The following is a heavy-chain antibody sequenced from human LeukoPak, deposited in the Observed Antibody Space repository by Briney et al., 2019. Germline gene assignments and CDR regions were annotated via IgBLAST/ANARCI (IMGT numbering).Heavy chain of an antibody. V-gene: IGHV3-30*02. CDR3: AKTTRGYCSSTSCFDAFDI. D-gene: IGHD2-2*01. J-gene: IGHJ3*02. CDR2: IRYDGSNK. CDR1: GFTFSSYW. Sequence: PGGSLRLSCAASGFTFSSYWMHWVRQAPGKGLEWVAFIRYDGSNKYYADSVKGRFTISRDNSKNTLYLQMNSLRAEDTAVYYCAKTTRGYCSSTSCFDAFDIWGQGTMVTVSS.